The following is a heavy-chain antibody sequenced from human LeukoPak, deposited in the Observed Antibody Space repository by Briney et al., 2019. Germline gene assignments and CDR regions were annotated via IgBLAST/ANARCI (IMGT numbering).Heavy chain of an antibody. CDR3: AKIGTRIVGATFYFDY. Sequence: PGGSLRLSCAASGFTFSSYGMHWVRQAPGKGLEWVAVISYDGSNKYYADSVKGRFTISRDNSKNTLYLQMNSLRAEDTAAYYCAKIGTRIVGATFYFDYWGQGTLVTVSS. V-gene: IGHV3-30*18. J-gene: IGHJ4*02. CDR2: ISYDGSNK. CDR1: GFTFSSYG. D-gene: IGHD1-26*01.